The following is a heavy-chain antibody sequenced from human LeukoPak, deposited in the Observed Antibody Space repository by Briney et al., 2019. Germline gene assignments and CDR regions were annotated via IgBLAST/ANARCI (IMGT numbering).Heavy chain of an antibody. CDR3: ARDLVTVTKGFDI. Sequence: SETLSLTCAVYGGSFSGYYWSWIRQPPGKGLEWIGYISYIGSTNYNPSLKSRVTISIDTSKNQFSLKLTSVTAADTAVYYCARDLVTVTKGFDIWGQGTMVSVSS. J-gene: IGHJ3*02. CDR1: GGSFSGYY. D-gene: IGHD4-17*01. V-gene: IGHV4-59*01. CDR2: ISYIGST.